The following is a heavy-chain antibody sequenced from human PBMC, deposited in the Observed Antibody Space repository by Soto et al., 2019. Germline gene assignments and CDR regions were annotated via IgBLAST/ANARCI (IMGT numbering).Heavy chain of an antibody. CDR1: GGSISSSNW. V-gene: IGHV4-4*02. J-gene: IGHJ2*01. CDR2: IYHSGST. Sequence: QVQLQESGPGLVKPSGTLSLTCAVSGGSISSSNWWSWVRQPPGKGLEWIGEIYHSGSTNYNPSLKSRVTISVDKSKNQFSLKLSSVTAADTAVYYCARCPRLGFLEWRGHAVRYFDLWGRGTLVTVSS. CDR3: ARCPRLGFLEWRGHAVRYFDL. D-gene: IGHD3-3*01.